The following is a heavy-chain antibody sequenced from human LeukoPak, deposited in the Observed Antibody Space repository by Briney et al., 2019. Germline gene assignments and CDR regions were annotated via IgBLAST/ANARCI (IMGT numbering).Heavy chain of an antibody. CDR1: RFTFSSYS. V-gene: IGHV3-48*01. J-gene: IGHJ4*02. CDR3: ARDVPGGYFDY. D-gene: IGHD2-8*02. Sequence: GGSLRLSCSASRFTFSSYSMIWVRQAPGKGLEWVSYISNSGSSIYYADSVKDRFTISRDNAKNSLYLQMNSLRADDTAVYFCARDVPGGYFDYWGQGTLVTVSS. CDR2: ISNSGSSI.